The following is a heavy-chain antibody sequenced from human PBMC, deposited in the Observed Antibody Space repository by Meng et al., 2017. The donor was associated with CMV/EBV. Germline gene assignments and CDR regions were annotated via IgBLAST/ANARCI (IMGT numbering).Heavy chain of an antibody. D-gene: IGHD4-17*01. V-gene: IGHV4-39*07. CDR2: IYYSGST. J-gene: IGHJ4*02. Sequence: QLRLQGSGPGLVKPSETLSLTCTVSGGSISSSSYYWGWIRQPPGKGLEWIGSIYYSGSTYYNPSLKSRVTISVDTSKNQFSLKLSSVTAADTAVYYCARDYGDLRQNYWGQGTLVTVSS. CDR1: GGSISSSSYY. CDR3: ARDYGDLRQNY.